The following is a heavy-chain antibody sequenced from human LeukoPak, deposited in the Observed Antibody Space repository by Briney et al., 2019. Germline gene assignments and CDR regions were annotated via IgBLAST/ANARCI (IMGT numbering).Heavy chain of an antibody. CDR3: ARGPTYYDFWSGHYFDY. Sequence: GGSLRLSCAASGFTFSSYSMNWVRQAPGKGLEWVSSISSSSSYIYYADSVKGRFTISRDSAKNSLYLQMNSLRAEDTAVYYCARGPTYYDFWSGHYFDYWGQGTLVTVSS. CDR2: ISSSSSYI. J-gene: IGHJ4*02. V-gene: IGHV3-21*04. D-gene: IGHD3-3*01. CDR1: GFTFSSYS.